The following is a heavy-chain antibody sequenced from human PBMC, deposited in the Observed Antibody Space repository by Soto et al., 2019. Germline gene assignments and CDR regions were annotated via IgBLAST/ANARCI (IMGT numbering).Heavy chain of an antibody. CDR3: AGLYDSSGSFNDY. Sequence: SETLSLTCTVSGGSISSGDYYWSWIRQPPGKGLEWIGYIYYSGSTYYNPSLKSRVTISVDTSKNQFSLKLSSVTAADTAVYYCAGLYDSSGSFNDYWGQGILVTVSS. CDR1: GGSISSGDYY. V-gene: IGHV4-30-4*01. CDR2: IYYSGST. J-gene: IGHJ4*02. D-gene: IGHD3-22*01.